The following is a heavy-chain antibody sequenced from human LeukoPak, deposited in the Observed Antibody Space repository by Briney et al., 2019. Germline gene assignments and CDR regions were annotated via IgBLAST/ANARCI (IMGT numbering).Heavy chain of an antibody. D-gene: IGHD3-3*01. Sequence: SGPTLVSPTQTLTPTCTFSGLSLSTSGVGVGWIRQPPGKALEWLALIYWDDDKRYSPSLKSRLTITKDTSKNQVVLTMTNMDPVDTATYYCAHSFRFLEWLIIDYWGQGTLVTVSS. CDR3: AHSFRFLEWLIIDY. V-gene: IGHV2-5*02. J-gene: IGHJ4*02. CDR1: GLSLSTSGVG. CDR2: IYWDDDK.